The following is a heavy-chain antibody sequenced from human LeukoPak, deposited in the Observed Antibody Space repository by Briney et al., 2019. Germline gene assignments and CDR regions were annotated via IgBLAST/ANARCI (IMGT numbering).Heavy chain of an antibody. D-gene: IGHD6-13*01. CDR3: ASSSSWYRLDY. CDR1: GFTFSSYS. CDR2: IYSGGST. Sequence: PGGSLRLSCAASGFTFSSYSMSWVRQAPGKGLEWVSVIYSGGSTYYADSVKGRFTISRDNSKNTLYLQMNSLRAEDTAVYYCASSSSWYRLDYWGQGTLVTVSS. V-gene: IGHV3-66*01. J-gene: IGHJ4*02.